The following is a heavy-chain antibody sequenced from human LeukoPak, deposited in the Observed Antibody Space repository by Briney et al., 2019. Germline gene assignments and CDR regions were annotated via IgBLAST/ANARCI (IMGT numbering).Heavy chain of an antibody. CDR3: ARAPATLPSLFDY. J-gene: IGHJ4*02. D-gene: IGHD6-25*01. Sequence: SETLSLTCTVSGYSISSGYYWGWIRQPPGKGLEWIGSIYHSGSTYYNPSPKSRVTISVDTSKNQFSLKLSSVTAADTAVYYCARAPATLPSLFDYWGQGTLVTVSS. V-gene: IGHV4-38-2*02. CDR1: GYSISSGYY. CDR2: IYHSGST.